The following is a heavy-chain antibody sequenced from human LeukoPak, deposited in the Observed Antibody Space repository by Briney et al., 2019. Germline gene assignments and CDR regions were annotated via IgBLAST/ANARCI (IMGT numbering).Heavy chain of an antibody. D-gene: IGHD5-18*01. V-gene: IGHV1-18*01. CDR3: AKDQGLTAPPPYGLDV. Sequence: ASVKVSCKASGYTFTSYGISWVRQAPGQGLEWMGWISAYNGNTNYAQKFQGRVTITADTSTSTVYMELSSLRSEETAVYYCAKDQGLTAPPPYGLDVWGQGTTVIVTS. CDR2: ISAYNGNT. J-gene: IGHJ6*02. CDR1: GYTFTSYG.